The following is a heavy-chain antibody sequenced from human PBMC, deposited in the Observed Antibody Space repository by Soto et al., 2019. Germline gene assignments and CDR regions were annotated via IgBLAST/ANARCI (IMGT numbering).Heavy chain of an antibody. CDR2: IYYMGRT. V-gene: IGHV4-59*01. Sequence: ASETLSLTCTVGSISTYYWNWIRQPPGKGLEWIGYIYYMGRTNYNSSLKSRVTMSIDTSKNQFSLKLSSVTAADTAIYYCARDPVGAPHFDYWGQGAPVTVSS. J-gene: IGHJ4*02. CDR3: ARDPVGAPHFDY. D-gene: IGHD1-26*01. CDR1: GSISTYY.